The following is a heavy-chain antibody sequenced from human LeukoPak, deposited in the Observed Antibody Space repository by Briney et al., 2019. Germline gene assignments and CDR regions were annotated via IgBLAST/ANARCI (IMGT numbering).Heavy chain of an antibody. CDR3: ARDRADPDYGDYVFAY. CDR1: GFTFSSYA. V-gene: IGHV3-21*01. J-gene: IGHJ4*02. D-gene: IGHD4-17*01. CDR2: ISSRSSYI. Sequence: GGSLRLSCAASGFTFSSYAMNWVRQAPGKGLEWVSSISSRSSYIYYADSLKGRFPISRDNAKNSLYLNIHSLRAEDTAVYYCARDRADPDYGDYVFAYWGQGTLVTVSS.